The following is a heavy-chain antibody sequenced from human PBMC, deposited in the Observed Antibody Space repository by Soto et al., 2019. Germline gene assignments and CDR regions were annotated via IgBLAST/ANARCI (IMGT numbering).Heavy chain of an antibody. CDR2: IYYSGST. Sequence: QVQLQESGPGLVKPSETLSLTCTVSGGSISSYYWSWIRQPPGKGLEWIGYIYYSGSTNYNPSLKSRVTLAVDTSKNQFSLKLSSVTAADTAVYYCARSPLQWLAIDYCGQGTLVTVSS. D-gene: IGHD6-19*01. CDR3: ARSPLQWLAIDY. J-gene: IGHJ4*02. V-gene: IGHV4-59*08. CDR1: GGSISSYY.